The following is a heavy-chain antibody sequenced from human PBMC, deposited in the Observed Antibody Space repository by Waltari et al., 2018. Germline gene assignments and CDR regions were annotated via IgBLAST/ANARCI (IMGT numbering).Heavy chain of an antibody. CDR1: GGSISSGGYY. CDR3: ARDSHGGGTADAFDI. V-gene: IGHV4-31*03. D-gene: IGHD1-7*01. J-gene: IGHJ3*02. Sequence: QVQLQESGPGLVKPSQTLSLTCTVSGGSISSGGYYWSWIRQHPGKGLEWIWYIYYSGSTYYNPSLKSRVTISVDTSKNQFSLKLSSVTAADTVVYYCARDSHGGGTADAFDIWGQGTMVTVSS. CDR2: IYYSGST.